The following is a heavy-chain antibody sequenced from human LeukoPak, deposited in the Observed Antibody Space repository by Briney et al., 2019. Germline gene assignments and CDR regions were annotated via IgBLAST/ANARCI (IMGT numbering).Heavy chain of an antibody. CDR1: GGSFSGYY. CDR2: IHYSGNT. J-gene: IGHJ4*02. V-gene: IGHV4-59*01. D-gene: IGHD1-14*01. Sequence: PSETLSLTCAVYGGSFSGYYWSWIRQPPGKGLEWIGDIHYSGNTKYNPSLRSRVTISVDTSKNQFSLKLNSVTAADTAVYYCARDRPPGLTASWGQGILVTVSS. CDR3: ARDRPPGLTAS.